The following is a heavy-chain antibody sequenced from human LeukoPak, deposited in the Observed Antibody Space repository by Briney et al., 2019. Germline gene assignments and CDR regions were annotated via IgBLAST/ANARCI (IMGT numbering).Heavy chain of an antibody. J-gene: IGHJ4*02. D-gene: IGHD6-6*01. CDR3: AKDLEDSFAYYFDY. V-gene: IGHV3-23*01. Sequence: HPGGSLRLSCAASGFTFSSYAISWVRQAPGKGLEWVSAISGSGGSTYYAVSVKGRFTISRDNSKNTLYLQMNSLRAEDTAVYYCAKDLEDSFAYYFDYWGQGTLVTVSS. CDR2: ISGSGGST. CDR1: GFTFSSYA.